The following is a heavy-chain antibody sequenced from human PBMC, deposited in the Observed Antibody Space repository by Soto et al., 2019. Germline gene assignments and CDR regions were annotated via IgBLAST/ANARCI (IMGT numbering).Heavy chain of an antibody. CDR3: ARPPNPGEPYAFHI. J-gene: IGHJ3*02. CDR2: VNPPSGAT. Sequence: QEQLVQSGAEVQKPGASVRVACKASGYTFTDYYIHWVRQAPGQGLEWMGWVNPPSGATKFAQKFQGSVNMTSDMSTTTASMDLSGLKSDDTAVYYCARPPNPGEPYAFHIWGHGTLVTVSS. CDR1: GYTFTDYY. D-gene: IGHD3-10*01. V-gene: IGHV1-2*04.